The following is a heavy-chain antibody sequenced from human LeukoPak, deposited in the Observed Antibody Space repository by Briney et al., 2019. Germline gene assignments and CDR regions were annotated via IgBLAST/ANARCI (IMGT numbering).Heavy chain of an antibody. Sequence: GASVKVSCKASGYTFTGYYMHWVRQAPGQGLEWMGWINPNSGGTNYAQKFQGRVTMTRDTSISTAYMELSRLRSDDTAVYYCARSKGVRGYYYYYYMDVWGKGTTVTVSS. CDR2: INPNSGGT. D-gene: IGHD3-10*01. CDR1: GYTFTGYY. J-gene: IGHJ6*03. CDR3: ARSKGVRGYYYYYYMDV. V-gene: IGHV1-2*02.